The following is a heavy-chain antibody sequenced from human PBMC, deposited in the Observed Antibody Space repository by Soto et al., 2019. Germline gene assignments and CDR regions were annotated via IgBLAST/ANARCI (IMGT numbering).Heavy chain of an antibody. CDR3: VEDRVAVAMPSYRLDV. V-gene: IGHV3-30*18. D-gene: IGHD6-19*01. CDR2: ISYDGSNK. CDR1: GFTFSSYG. J-gene: IGHJ6*02. Sequence: GGSLRLSCAASGFTFSSYGMHWVRQAPGKGLEWVAVISYDGSNKYYADSVKGRFTISRDNSKNTLYLQMNSLRAEDTALYYCVEDRVAVAMPSYRLDVWGQGTTVTVSS.